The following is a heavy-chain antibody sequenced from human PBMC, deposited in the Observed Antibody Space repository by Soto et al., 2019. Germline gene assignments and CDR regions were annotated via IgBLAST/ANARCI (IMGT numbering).Heavy chain of an antibody. V-gene: IGHV3-21*01. CDR1: GFTFSSYS. Sequence: EVPLVASGGGLVKPGGSLRLSWAASGFTFSSYSMNWVRQAPGKGLEWVSSISSSSSYIYYADSVKGRFTISRDNAKNSLSLQLNSLIAEDPAVYSWAREQTVYIYVYGWGYWAQGTLVTVSS. CDR3: AREQTVYIYVYGWGY. D-gene: IGHD5-18*01. CDR2: ISSSSSYI. J-gene: IGHJ4*02.